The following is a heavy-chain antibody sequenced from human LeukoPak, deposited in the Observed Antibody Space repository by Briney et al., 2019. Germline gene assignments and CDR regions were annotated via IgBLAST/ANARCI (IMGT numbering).Heavy chain of an antibody. V-gene: IGHV4-59*08. CDR2: IYYSGST. D-gene: IGHD4-23*01. CDR3: ARIYGGNSDWFDP. Sequence: PSETLSLTCTVSGGSISTYYWSWIRQPPGKGLEWIGHIYYSGSTNYNPSLKSRVTISVDTSKNQFSLKPSSVTAANTAIYYCARIYGGNSDWFDPWGQGTLVTVSS. CDR1: GGSISTYY. J-gene: IGHJ5*02.